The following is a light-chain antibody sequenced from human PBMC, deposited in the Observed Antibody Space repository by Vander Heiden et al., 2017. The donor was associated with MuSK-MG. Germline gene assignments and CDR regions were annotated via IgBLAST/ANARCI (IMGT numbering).Light chain of an antibody. V-gene: IGKV1-5*03. CDR3: QQYNSYPRLT. CDR1: QSISSW. Sequence: DIQMTPSPSTLSASVGDRVTITCRASQSISSWLAWYQQKPRKAPKLLIYKASSLESGVPSRFSGSGSGTEFTLTISSLQPDDFATYYCQQYNSYPRLTFGGGTKVEIK. J-gene: IGKJ4*01. CDR2: KAS.